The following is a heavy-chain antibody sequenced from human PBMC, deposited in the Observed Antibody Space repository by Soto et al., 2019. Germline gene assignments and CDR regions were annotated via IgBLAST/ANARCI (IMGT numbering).Heavy chain of an antibody. CDR2: IYHNGRT. CDR3: ARVSATGTRWFDP. V-gene: IGHV4-31*03. D-gene: IGHD6-13*01. Sequence: QVQLQESGPGLVKPSQTLSLTCTVSGASMNSGAYYWSWVRQPPGKGLEWIGYIYHNGRTYNNPSLMSRVTMSLATSKTQFSLKLNSVSAADTAVYYCARVSATGTRWFDPWGQGTLVTVSS. CDR1: GASMNSGAYY. J-gene: IGHJ5*02.